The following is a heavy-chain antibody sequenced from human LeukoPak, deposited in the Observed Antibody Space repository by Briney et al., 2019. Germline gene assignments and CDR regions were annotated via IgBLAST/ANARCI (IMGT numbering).Heavy chain of an antibody. D-gene: IGHD6-13*01. J-gene: IGHJ4*02. CDR3: ARDRAAGKYYFDH. CDR2: IKQDGSEE. V-gene: IGHV3-7*03. Sequence: GGSLRLSCAASGFTLSSYWMSWVRQAPGKGLEWVANIKQDGSEEYYVDSVKGRFTISRDNAKNSLYLQMNSLRAEDTAVYYCARDRAAGKYYFDHWGQGTLVTVSS. CDR1: GFTLSSYW.